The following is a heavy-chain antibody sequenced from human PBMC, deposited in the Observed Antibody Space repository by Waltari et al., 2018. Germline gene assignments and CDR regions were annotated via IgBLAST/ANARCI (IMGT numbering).Heavy chain of an antibody. D-gene: IGHD4-17*01. V-gene: IGHV4-61*02. Sequence: QVQLQESGPGLVKPSQTLSLTCTVSGRSLSSGIYYWSWIRQPAGKGLEWIGRIYTSGSTNYNPSLKSRVTISVDTSKNQFSLKLSSVTAADTAVYYCATSTTVTGFDYWGQGTLVTVSS. CDR1: GRSLSSGIYY. CDR2: IYTSGST. CDR3: ATSTTVTGFDY. J-gene: IGHJ4*02.